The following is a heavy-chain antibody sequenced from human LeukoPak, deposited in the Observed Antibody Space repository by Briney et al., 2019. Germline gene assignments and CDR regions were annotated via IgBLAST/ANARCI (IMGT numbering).Heavy chain of an antibody. CDR1: GYTFTSYD. CDR2: MNPNSGNT. V-gene: IGHV1-8*01. D-gene: IGHD6-13*01. J-gene: IGHJ6*02. CDR3: ARVTSLYSSSWYGYYYYGMDV. Sequence: ASVTVSCKASGYTFTSYDINWVRQATGQGLEWMGWMNPNSGNTGYAQKFQGRVTMTRNTSISTAYMELSSLRSEDTAVYYCARVTSLYSSSWYGYYYYGMDVWGQGTTVTVSS.